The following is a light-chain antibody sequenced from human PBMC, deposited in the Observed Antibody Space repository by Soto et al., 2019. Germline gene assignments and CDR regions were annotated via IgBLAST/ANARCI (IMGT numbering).Light chain of an antibody. CDR2: FAS. CDR1: QSVSNN. V-gene: IGKV3-15*01. J-gene: IGKJ4*01. Sequence: EIVMTQSPATLSVSPGERATLSCRASQSVSNNLAWYQQKPGQAPRLLIYFASTRATGIPATFSGSGSGTQFTLTITSLQSEDVAVCYRQRYDEWPLTFGGGTKVETK. CDR3: QRYDEWPLT.